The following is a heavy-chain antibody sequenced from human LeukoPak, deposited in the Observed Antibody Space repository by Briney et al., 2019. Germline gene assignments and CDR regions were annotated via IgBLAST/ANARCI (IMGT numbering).Heavy chain of an antibody. Sequence: GASVKVSCKASGGTFSSYAISWVRQAPGQGLEWMGRIIPIVGIANYAQKFQGRVTITADKSTSTAYMELSSLRSEDTAVYYCARESGEGITMLVVDVPDSIDVWGQATKVTVSS. CDR2: IIPIVGIA. CDR1: GGTFSSYA. CDR3: ARESGEGITMLVVDVPDSIDV. V-gene: IGHV1-69*04. J-gene: IGHJ6*02. D-gene: IGHD3-22*01.